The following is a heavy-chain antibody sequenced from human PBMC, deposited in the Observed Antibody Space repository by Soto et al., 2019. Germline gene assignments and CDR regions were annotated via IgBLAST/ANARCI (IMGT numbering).Heavy chain of an antibody. CDR3: ARGAGIAVAGTSFDS. Sequence: QVQLVESGGGVVQPGRSLRLSCAASGFTFSSYTMHWVRQAPGKGLEWVALISYDGSNKYYADSVKGRFTISRDNSKNTLYLQMNSLRAEDTAVYYCARGAGIAVAGTSFDSWGQGTLVTVSS. CDR1: GFTFSSYT. J-gene: IGHJ4*02. V-gene: IGHV3-30-3*01. D-gene: IGHD6-19*01. CDR2: ISYDGSNK.